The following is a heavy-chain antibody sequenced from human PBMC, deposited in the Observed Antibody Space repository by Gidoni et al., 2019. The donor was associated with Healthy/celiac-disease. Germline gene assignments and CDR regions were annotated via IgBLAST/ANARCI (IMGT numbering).Heavy chain of an antibody. D-gene: IGHD4-17*01. J-gene: IGHJ5*02. Sequence: QVQLVQSGAEVKKPGASVHVSCTASCYTFTSYYMHWVRQAPGQGLEWMGIINPSGGSTSYAQKFQGRVTMTRDTSTSTVYMELSSLRSEDTAVYYCARGHYGDWFDPWGQGTLVTVSS. CDR1: CYTFTSYY. V-gene: IGHV1-46*01. CDR2: INPSGGST. CDR3: ARGHYGDWFDP.